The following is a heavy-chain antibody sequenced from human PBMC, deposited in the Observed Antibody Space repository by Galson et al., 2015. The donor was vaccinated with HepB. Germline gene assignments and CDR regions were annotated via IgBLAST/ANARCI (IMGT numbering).Heavy chain of an antibody. J-gene: IGHJ6*02. CDR1: GSTFTSYD. D-gene: IGHD3-3*01. Sequence: SVKVSCKASGSTFTSYDINWVRQATGQGLEWMGWMNPNSGNTGYAQKFQGRVTMTRNTSISTAYMELSSLRSEDTAVYYCARVPSYYDFWSGYYYYYYGMDVWGQGTTVTVSS. V-gene: IGHV1-8*01. CDR3: ARVPSYYDFWSGYYYYYYGMDV. CDR2: MNPNSGNT.